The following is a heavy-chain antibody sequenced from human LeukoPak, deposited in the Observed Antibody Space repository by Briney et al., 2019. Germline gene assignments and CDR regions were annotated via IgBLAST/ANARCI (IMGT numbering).Heavy chain of an antibody. CDR1: EFSVSSNY. CDR3: AREFSRLDAFDI. CDR2: IYSGGTT. V-gene: IGHV3-66*01. Sequence: GGSLRLSCAASEFSVSSNYMSWVRQAPGKGLEWVSVIYSGGTTYYADSVKGRFTISRDNSKNTLYLQMNSLRAEDTAVYYCAREFSRLDAFDIWGQGTMVTVSS. J-gene: IGHJ3*02.